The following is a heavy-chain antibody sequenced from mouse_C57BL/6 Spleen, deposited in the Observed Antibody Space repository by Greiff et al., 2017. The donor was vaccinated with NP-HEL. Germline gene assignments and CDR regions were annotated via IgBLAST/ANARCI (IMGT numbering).Heavy chain of an antibody. CDR2: IDPSDSYT. CDR1: GYTFTSYW. CDR3: TLYYYGSSYYFDY. V-gene: IGHV1-69*01. D-gene: IGHD1-1*01. Sequence: QVQLQQPGAELVMPGASVKLSCKASGYTFTSYWMHWVKQRPGQGLEWIGEIDPSDSYTNYNQKFKGKSTLTVDKSSSTAYMQLSSLTSEDSAVYYCTLYYYGSSYYFDYWGQGTTLTVSS. J-gene: IGHJ2*01.